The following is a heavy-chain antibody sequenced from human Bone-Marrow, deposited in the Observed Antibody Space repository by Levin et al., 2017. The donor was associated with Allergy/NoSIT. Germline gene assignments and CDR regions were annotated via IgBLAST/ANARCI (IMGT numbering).Heavy chain of an antibody. CDR3: ARGKYQLLDAFDI. Sequence: SGPTLVKPTQTLTLTCTFSGFSLSTSGVSVGWIRQPPGKALEWLALIYWDDDVRYRASLKRRRVILKDPSKNQVVLTFTNVDPADTATYFCARGKYQLLDAFDIWGQGTMVTVSS. V-gene: IGHV2-5*02. CDR1: GFSLSTSGVS. CDR2: IYWDDDV. J-gene: IGHJ3*02. D-gene: IGHD2-2*01.